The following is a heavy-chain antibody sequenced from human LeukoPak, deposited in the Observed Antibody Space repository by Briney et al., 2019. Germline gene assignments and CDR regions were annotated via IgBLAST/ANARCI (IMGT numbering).Heavy chain of an antibody. V-gene: IGHV1-2*04. D-gene: IGHD1-26*01. CDR3: ARGGTIVGATPGAFDI. CDR2: INPNSGGT. J-gene: IGHJ3*02. Sequence: ASVKVSCKASGYTFTGYYMHWVRQAPGQGLEWMGWINPNSGGTNYAQKFQGWVTMTRDTSIGTAYMELSRLRSDDTAVYYCARGGTIVGATPGAFDIWGQGTMVTVSS. CDR1: GYTFTGYY.